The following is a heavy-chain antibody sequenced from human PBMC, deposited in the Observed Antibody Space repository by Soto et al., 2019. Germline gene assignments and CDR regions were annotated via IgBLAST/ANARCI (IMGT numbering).Heavy chain of an antibody. Sequence: ASVKVSCKASGFTFTAYYMHWVRQAPGQGLEWMGWINPNSGGTNYAQKFQGRVTMTRDTSISTAYMELSGLTSDDSAVYYCARSSFNYDSSGPQGYWGQGTLVTVSS. D-gene: IGHD3-22*01. V-gene: IGHV1-2*02. CDR1: GFTFTAYY. CDR2: INPNSGGT. J-gene: IGHJ4*02. CDR3: ARSSFNYDSSGPQGY.